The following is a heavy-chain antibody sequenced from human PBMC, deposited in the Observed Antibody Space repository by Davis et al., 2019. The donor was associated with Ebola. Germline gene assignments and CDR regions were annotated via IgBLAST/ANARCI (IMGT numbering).Heavy chain of an antibody. D-gene: IGHD6-6*01. CDR1: RYSFSDYG. J-gene: IGHJ4*02. CDR3: ARARVSGVYTATWFDF. CDR2: TSPFQDQT. Sequence: ASVKVSCKASRYSFSDYGIAWVRQAPGQGLEWMGWTSPFQDQTEYDEKFQDRVTMTRETSTSTAYMELRSLRSDDTAVYYCARARVSGVYTATWFDFWGQGTLVTVSS. V-gene: IGHV1-18*01.